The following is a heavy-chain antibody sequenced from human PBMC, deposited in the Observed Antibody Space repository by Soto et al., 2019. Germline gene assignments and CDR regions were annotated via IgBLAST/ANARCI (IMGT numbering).Heavy chain of an antibody. CDR1: GGSISSGGYY. Sequence: QVQLQESGPGLVKPSQTLSLTCTVSGGSISSGGYYWSWIRQHPGKGLEWIGYIYYSGSTYYNPSLKSRVTIAVDTSKNQFSLKLSSVTAADTAVYYCARCPAAIYGNWFDPWGQGTLVTVSS. J-gene: IGHJ5*02. D-gene: IGHD2-2*02. CDR3: ARCPAAIYGNWFDP. V-gene: IGHV4-31*03. CDR2: IYYSGST.